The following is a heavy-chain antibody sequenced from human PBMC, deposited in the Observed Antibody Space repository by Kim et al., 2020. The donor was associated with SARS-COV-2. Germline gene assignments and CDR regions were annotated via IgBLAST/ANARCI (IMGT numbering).Heavy chain of an antibody. Sequence: SETLSLTCTVSGGSISSSSYYWGWIRQPPGKGLEWIGSIYYSGSTYYNPSLKSRVTISVDTSKNQFSLKLSSVTAADTAVYYCAIMGSWGWAYSSGWYPKFDYWGQGTLVTVSS. CDR1: GGSISSSSYY. J-gene: IGHJ4*02. V-gene: IGHV4-39*07. CDR2: IYYSGST. D-gene: IGHD6-19*01. CDR3: AIMGSWGWAYSSGWYPKFDY.